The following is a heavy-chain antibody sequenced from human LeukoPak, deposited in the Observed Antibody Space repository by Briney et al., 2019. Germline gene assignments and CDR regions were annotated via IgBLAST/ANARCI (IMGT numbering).Heavy chain of an antibody. CDR3: SRDGGRLQTDY. CDR1: GGSISSSSYY. V-gene: IGHV4-39*07. CDR2: IYYSGST. J-gene: IGHJ4*02. D-gene: IGHD3-16*01. Sequence: SETLSLTCTVSGGSISSSSYYWGWIRQPPGKGLEWIGSIYYSGSTYYNPSLKSRFTISLDTSKNQFSLKLTSVPPADMAVYYWSRDGGRLQTDYWGQGTLVTVSS.